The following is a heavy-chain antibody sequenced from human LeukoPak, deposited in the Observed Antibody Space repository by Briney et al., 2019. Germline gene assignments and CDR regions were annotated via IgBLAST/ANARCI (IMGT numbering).Heavy chain of an antibody. CDR2: ISYDGSNK. J-gene: IGHJ4*02. Sequence: GGSLRLSCAACGFTLSSYGMHWVRQAPGEGLEWVAVISYDGSNKYYADSVKGRFTISRDNSKNTLYLQMNSLRAEDTAVYYCAKDSSGWYSFEDYWGQGTLVTVSS. CDR1: GFTLSSYG. CDR3: AKDSSGWYSFEDY. V-gene: IGHV3-30*18. D-gene: IGHD6-19*01.